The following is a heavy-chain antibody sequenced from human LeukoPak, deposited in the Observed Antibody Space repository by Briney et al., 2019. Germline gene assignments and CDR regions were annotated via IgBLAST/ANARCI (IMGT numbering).Heavy chain of an antibody. Sequence: RSSETLSLTCTVSGGSISSGGYYWSWIRQPPGKGLEWIGEINHSGSTNYNPSLKSRVTISVDTSKNQFSLKLSSVTAADTAVYYCARHWVGATSHFDYWGQGTLVTVSS. D-gene: IGHD1-26*01. CDR1: GGSISSGGYY. CDR2: INHSGST. J-gene: IGHJ4*02. V-gene: IGHV4-39*01. CDR3: ARHWVGATSHFDY.